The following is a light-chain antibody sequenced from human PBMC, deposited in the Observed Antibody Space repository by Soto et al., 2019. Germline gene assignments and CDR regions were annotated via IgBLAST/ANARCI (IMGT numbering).Light chain of an antibody. Sequence: DIQMTPSASALSASVGDRVTITCQASQDISNYLNWYQQKPGKAPKLLIYDASNLETGVPSRFSGSGSGTDFTFTISSLQPEDIATYYCQQYDNLITFGQGTRLEIK. CDR2: DAS. CDR1: QDISNY. J-gene: IGKJ5*01. CDR3: QQYDNLIT. V-gene: IGKV1-33*01.